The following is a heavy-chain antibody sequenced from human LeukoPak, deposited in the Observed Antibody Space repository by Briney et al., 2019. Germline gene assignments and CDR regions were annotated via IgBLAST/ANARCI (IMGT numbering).Heavy chain of an antibody. CDR1: GGSFSGYY. V-gene: IGHV4-34*01. D-gene: IGHD3-10*01. CDR2: INHSGST. J-gene: IGHJ4*02. Sequence: SETLSLTCAVYGGSFSGYYWSWIRQPPGKGLEWIGEINHSGSTNYNPSLKSRVTISVDTSKNQFSLKLSSVTAADTAVYYCVRVGKRLGLFYWGQGTLVTVSS. CDR3: VRVGKRLGLFY.